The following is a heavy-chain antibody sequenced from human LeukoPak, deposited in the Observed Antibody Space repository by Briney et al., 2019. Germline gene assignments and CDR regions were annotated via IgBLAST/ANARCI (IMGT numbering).Heavy chain of an antibody. Sequence: GGSLRLSCAASGFTFSDYYMSWIRQAPGKGLEWVSYISSSGSTIYYADSVKGRFTISRDNAKNSLYPQMNSLRAEDTAVYYCARDTAMVSFDYWGQGTLVTVSS. CDR1: GFTFSDYY. CDR3: ARDTAMVSFDY. CDR2: ISSSGSTI. J-gene: IGHJ4*02. D-gene: IGHD5-18*01. V-gene: IGHV3-11*01.